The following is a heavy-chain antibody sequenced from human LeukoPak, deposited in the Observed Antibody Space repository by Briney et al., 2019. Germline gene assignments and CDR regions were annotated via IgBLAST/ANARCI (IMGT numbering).Heavy chain of an antibody. CDR3: ARRKFGGVMDY. Sequence: GGSLRLSCAASGFTFSSYAKHWVRQAPGKGLEWVAVISYDGSNKYYADSVKGRFTISRDNSKNTLYLQMNSLRAEDTAVYYCARRKFGGVMDYWGQGTLVTVSS. CDR2: ISYDGSNK. J-gene: IGHJ4*02. D-gene: IGHD3-16*01. CDR1: GFTFSSYA. V-gene: IGHV3-30-3*01.